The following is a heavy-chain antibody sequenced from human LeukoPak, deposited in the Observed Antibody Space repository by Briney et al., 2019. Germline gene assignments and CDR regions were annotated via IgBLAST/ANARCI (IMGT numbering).Heavy chain of an antibody. V-gene: IGHV1-69*04. J-gene: IGHJ4*02. CDR2: IIPILGIA. CDR1: GGTFSSYA. Sequence: ASVKVSCKASGGTFSSYAISWVRQAPGQGLEWMGRIIPILGIANYAQKFQGRVTITADKPTSTAYMELSSLRSEDTAVYYCARDLAAAGNDYWGQGTLVTVSS. CDR3: ARDLAAAGNDY. D-gene: IGHD6-13*01.